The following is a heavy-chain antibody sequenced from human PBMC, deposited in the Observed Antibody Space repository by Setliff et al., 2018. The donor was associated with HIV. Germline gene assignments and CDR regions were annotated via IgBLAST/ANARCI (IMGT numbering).Heavy chain of an antibody. CDR3: ITVTTGVSF. J-gene: IGHJ4*02. Sequence: GGSLKISCNGSGYSFTSYWIGWVRQMTGKGLEWMGIIYPGDSDTRYSTSFQGQVTISADKSIRTAYLQWSSLKASDTAMYYGITVTTGVSFWGQGTLVTAPQ. V-gene: IGHV5-51*01. CDR2: IYPGDSDT. D-gene: IGHD4-4*01. CDR1: GYSFTSYW.